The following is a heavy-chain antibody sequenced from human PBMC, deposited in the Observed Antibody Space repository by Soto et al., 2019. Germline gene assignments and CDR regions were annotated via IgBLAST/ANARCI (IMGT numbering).Heavy chain of an antibody. CDR3: AKKYYGTYPFDY. CDR1: AFTFSNYA. Sequence: SGGSLRLSCAGSAFTFSNYAMAWVRQAPGKGLEWVSSIAGSGGDISYADSVKGRFTISRDNSKSTLFLQMDSLRAEDTAIYYCAKKYYGTYPFDYWGQGTMVTVYS. V-gene: IGHV3-23*01. J-gene: IGHJ4*02. CDR2: IAGSGGDI. D-gene: IGHD1-26*01.